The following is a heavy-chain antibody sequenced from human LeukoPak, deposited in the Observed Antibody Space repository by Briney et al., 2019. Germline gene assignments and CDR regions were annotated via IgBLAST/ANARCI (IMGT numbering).Heavy chain of an antibody. D-gene: IGHD5-24*01. Sequence: SSETLSLTCTVSGGSISSYYWSWIRQPPGKGLEWIGYICYSGSTNSNPSLKSRVTISVDTSKNQFSLKLSSVNAADTTVYYCARGARAGYNLEPFDYWGQGTLVTVSS. CDR1: GGSISSYY. J-gene: IGHJ4*02. V-gene: IGHV4-59*01. CDR2: ICYSGST. CDR3: ARGARAGYNLEPFDY.